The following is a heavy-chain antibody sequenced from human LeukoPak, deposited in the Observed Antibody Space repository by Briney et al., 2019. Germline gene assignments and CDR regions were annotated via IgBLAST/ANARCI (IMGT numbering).Heavy chain of an antibody. J-gene: IGHJ6*03. CDR1: GFTFDDYA. D-gene: IGHD3-10*01. V-gene: IGHV3-9*01. CDR3: AKDSGSGSYYYYYMDV. CDR2: ISWNSGSI. Sequence: GGSLRLSCAASGFTFDDYAMHWVRHAPGKGLEWVSGISWNSGSIGYADSVKGRFTISRDNAKNSLYLQMNSLRAEDTALYYCAKDSGSGSYYYYYMDVWGKGTTVTVSS.